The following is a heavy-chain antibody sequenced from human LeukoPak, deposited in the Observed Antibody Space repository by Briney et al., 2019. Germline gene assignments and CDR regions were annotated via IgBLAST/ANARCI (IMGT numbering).Heavy chain of an antibody. CDR2: INHSGST. CDR3: ALDSEDFDY. J-gene: IGHJ4*02. V-gene: IGHV4-34*01. CDR1: GGSISSYY. D-gene: IGHD1-26*01. Sequence: ETLSLTCTVSGGSISSYYWSWIRQPPGKGLEWIGEINHSGSTNYNPSLKSRVTISVDASKNQFSLKLSSVTAADTAVYYCALDSEDFDYWGQGTLVTVSS.